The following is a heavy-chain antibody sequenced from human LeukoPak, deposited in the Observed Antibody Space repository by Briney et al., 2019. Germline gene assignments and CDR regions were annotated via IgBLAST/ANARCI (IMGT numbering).Heavy chain of an antibody. D-gene: IGHD2-2*02. V-gene: IGHV1-69*04. CDR3: ARCSSTSCYTRGGSAEYFQH. J-gene: IGHJ1*01. CDR2: IIPIFGIA. CDR1: GCTFSSYA. Sequence: SVKVSCKASGCTFSSYAISWVRQAPGQGLEWMGRIIPIFGIANYAQKFQGRVTITADKSTSTAYMELSSLRSEDTAVYYCARCSSTSCYTRGGSAEYFQHWGQGTLVTASS.